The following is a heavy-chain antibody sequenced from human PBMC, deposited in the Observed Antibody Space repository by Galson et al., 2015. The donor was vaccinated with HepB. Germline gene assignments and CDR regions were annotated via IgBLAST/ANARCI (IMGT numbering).Heavy chain of an antibody. CDR2: ISFSSTYI. J-gene: IGHJ5*02. D-gene: IGHD2-2*01. Sequence: SLRLSCAASGFTFSSYSMNWVRQAPGTGLEWVSSISFSSTYIYYADSVKGRFTISRDNAKNSLYLQMNSLRAEDTAVYYCAGDPAVVVPTTIPYNWFDPWGQGTLVTVSS. CDR3: AGDPAVVVPTTIPYNWFDP. CDR1: GFTFSSYS. V-gene: IGHV3-21*01.